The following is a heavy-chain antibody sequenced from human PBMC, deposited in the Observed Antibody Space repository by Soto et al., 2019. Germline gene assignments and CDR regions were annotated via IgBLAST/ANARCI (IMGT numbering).Heavy chain of an antibody. V-gene: IGHV1-18*01. Sequence: QVQLVQSGAEVKKPGASVKVSCKASGYTFTSYGISWVRQAPGQGLEWMGWISAYNGNTNYAQKLQGRGTMXKDXAXSTAYMELRRLRSDDTAVDYCARGHGSYRRASPFDSWGQGTLVTVSS. CDR1: GYTFTSYG. J-gene: IGHJ4*02. D-gene: IGHD1-26*01. CDR3: ARGHGSYRRASPFDS. CDR2: ISAYNGNT.